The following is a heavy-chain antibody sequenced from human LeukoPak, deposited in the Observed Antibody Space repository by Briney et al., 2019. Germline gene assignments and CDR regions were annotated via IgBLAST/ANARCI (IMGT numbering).Heavy chain of an antibody. D-gene: IGHD1-14*01. CDR1: GGSISSGGYS. Sequence: SETLSLTCAVSGGSISSGGYSWSWIRQPPGKGLEWIGYIYHSGSTYYNPSLKSRVTISVDRSKNQYSLKLSSVTAADTAVYYCARVAISRNDAFDIWGQGTMVTVSS. V-gene: IGHV4-30-2*01. J-gene: IGHJ3*02. CDR3: ARVAISRNDAFDI. CDR2: IYHSGST.